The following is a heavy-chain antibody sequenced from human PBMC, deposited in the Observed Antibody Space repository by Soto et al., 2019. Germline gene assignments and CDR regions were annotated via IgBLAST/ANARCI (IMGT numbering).Heavy chain of an antibody. J-gene: IGHJ4*02. Sequence: QVQLVQSGAEMKKPGSSVKVSCKVSGDSFSSYAISWVRQAPGEGLEWVGGIIPIFETATYAKNFQGRVTITAVESTPPAFLEVTRLRPQDTAVFYCAASDSSSWQHDYWGQGTLITVSS. CDR1: GDSFSSYA. D-gene: IGHD6-13*01. CDR2: IIPIFETA. CDR3: AASDSSSWQHDY. V-gene: IGHV1-69*01.